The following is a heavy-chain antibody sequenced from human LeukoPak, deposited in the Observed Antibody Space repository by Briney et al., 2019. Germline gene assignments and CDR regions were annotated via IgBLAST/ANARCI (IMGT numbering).Heavy chain of an antibody. Sequence: PGRSLRLSCAASGFTFSTYAMHWVRRAPGKGLKWVAGISYDGTNKYYADSVKGRFTISRDNSKNTLYLQMNSLRADDAAVYYCARDHSMDYGNWFDPWGQGTLVTVSS. CDR2: ISYDGTNK. CDR1: GFTFSTYA. D-gene: IGHD4-17*01. CDR3: ARDHSMDYGNWFDP. J-gene: IGHJ5*02. V-gene: IGHV3-30-3*01.